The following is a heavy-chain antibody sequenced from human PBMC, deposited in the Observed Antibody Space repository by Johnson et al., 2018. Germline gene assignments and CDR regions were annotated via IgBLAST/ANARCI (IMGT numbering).Heavy chain of an antibody. D-gene: IGHD3-10*01. CDR1: GFTFSSYS. Sequence: VQLVQSGGGLVKPGGSLRLSCVASGFTFSSYSMNWVRQTPGKGLEWVSSISTSSSYDYYADSLKGRFAISRDNVKSSLYLQMNSLRAEGTAVYYCAIGPAGIGLAPSNYHYYYMDVWGKGTTVTVS. J-gene: IGHJ6*03. CDR2: ISTSSSYD. V-gene: IGHV3-21*06. CDR3: AIGPAGIGLAPSNYHYYYMDV.